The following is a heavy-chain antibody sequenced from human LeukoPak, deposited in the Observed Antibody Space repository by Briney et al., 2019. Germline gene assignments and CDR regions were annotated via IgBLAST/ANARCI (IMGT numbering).Heavy chain of an antibody. CDR3: ARVDPITMVRGGDNFDY. J-gene: IGHJ4*02. Sequence: ASVKVSCKASGYTFNRYGISWVRQAPGQGLEWMGWISAYNGNTNYAQKLQGRVTMTTDTSTSTAYMEMRSLRSDDTAVYYCARVDPITMVRGGDNFDYWGQGTLVTVPS. CDR2: ISAYNGNT. V-gene: IGHV1-18*01. D-gene: IGHD3-10*01. CDR1: GYTFNRYG.